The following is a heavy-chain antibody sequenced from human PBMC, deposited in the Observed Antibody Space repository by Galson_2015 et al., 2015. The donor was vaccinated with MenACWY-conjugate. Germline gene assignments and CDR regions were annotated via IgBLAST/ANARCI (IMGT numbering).Heavy chain of an antibody. D-gene: IGHD6-13*01. V-gene: IGHV3-15*01. J-gene: IGHJ5*02. Sequence: SLRLSCAASGFTFSNAWMSWVRQAPGKGLEWVGRIKSKTDGGTTDYAAPVKGRFTISRDDSKNTLYLQMNSLKTEDTAVYYCTTASSSWFLNWFDPWGQGTLVTVSS. CDR1: GFTFSNAW. CDR3: TTASSSWFLNWFDP. CDR2: IKSKTDGGTT.